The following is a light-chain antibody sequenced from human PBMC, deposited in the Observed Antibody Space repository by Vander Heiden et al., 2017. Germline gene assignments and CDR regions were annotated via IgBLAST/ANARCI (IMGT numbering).Light chain of an antibody. Sequence: DIQMTQSPSSLSASVGARLTITCRASQNNVTFLSWYQQKPGTAPRLLIYGASKLQSGVPSRIRGSGSGTDFTLTISSLQPEDFATYYCQHSYSPPYTFGQGTKLEIK. CDR3: QHSYSPPYT. V-gene: IGKV1-39*01. CDR2: GAS. J-gene: IGKJ2*01. CDR1: QNNVTF.